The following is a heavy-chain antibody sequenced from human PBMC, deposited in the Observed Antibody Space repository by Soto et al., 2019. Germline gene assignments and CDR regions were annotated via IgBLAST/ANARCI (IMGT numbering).Heavy chain of an antibody. CDR1: GGTFINYA. Sequence: KVSCKAAGGTFINYAISWVRQAPGQGLEWMGGIIPIFGTANYAQKFQGRVTITADESTSTAYMEMSSLRSDATAMYYCARGFIAAAGINYHYSAMAVWRQGTKVTVSS. CDR3: ARGFIAAAGINYHYSAMAV. V-gene: IGHV1-69*01. CDR2: IIPIFGTA. J-gene: IGHJ6*02. D-gene: IGHD6-13*01.